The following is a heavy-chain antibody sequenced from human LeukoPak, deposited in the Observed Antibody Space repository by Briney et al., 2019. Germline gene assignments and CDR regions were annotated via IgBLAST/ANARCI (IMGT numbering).Heavy chain of an antibody. D-gene: IGHD3-16*01. CDR1: RLTLSDYT. J-gene: IGHJ4*02. V-gene: IGHV3-49*04. CDR3: AGVDSTGSFYTNYLDY. Sequence: PGGSLRLSCVASRLTLSDYTVTWVRQAPGKGLGWVGLIRSRGFHCATAYASSVDGRFTISSDDSINIAYLQMNSLKTDDTAVYFCAGVDSTGSFYTNYLDYWGQGTLVTVSS. CDR2: IRSRGFHCAT.